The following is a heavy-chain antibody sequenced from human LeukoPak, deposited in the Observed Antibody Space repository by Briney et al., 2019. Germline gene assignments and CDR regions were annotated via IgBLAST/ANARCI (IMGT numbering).Heavy chain of an antibody. CDR3: ARTYYYDSSGYYGLDY. V-gene: IGHV3-53*01. CDR1: GFTVSSNY. J-gene: IGHJ4*02. D-gene: IGHD3-22*01. CDR2: IYSGGST. Sequence: GGSLRLSCAASGFTVSSNYMSWVRQAPGKGLEWVSVIYSGGSTYYADPVKGRFTISRDNTKNTLYLQMNSLRAEDTAVYYCARTYYYDSSGYYGLDYWGQGTLVTVSS.